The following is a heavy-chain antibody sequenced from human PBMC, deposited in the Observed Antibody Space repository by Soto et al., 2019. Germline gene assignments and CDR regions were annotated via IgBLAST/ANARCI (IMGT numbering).Heavy chain of an antibody. D-gene: IGHD3-10*01. CDR3: VREVSVSAGSFGGY. Sequence: QLQLVQSGPELKQPGAAVRVSCRASGYNFDSYGLSWVRQAPGQGLEWMGWISTYTGNTDYPQRFQGRATMDTDTSTSTADFGLRSPVSADTAEYEGVREVSVSAGSFGGYWGQGTMVTVSS. J-gene: IGHJ1*01. CDR2: ISTYTGNT. CDR1: GYNFDSYG. V-gene: IGHV1-18*01.